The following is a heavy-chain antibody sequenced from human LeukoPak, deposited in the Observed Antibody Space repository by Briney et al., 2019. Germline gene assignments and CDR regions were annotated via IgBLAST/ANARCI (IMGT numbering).Heavy chain of an antibody. CDR2: ISGSGGST. J-gene: IGHJ6*02. V-gene: IGHV3-23*01. CDR3: AKSPANYYYYGMDV. CDR1: GLTFSSYA. Sequence: PGASLRLSCAASGLTFSSYAMSWVRQAPGKGLEWVSAISGSGGSTYYADSAKGRFTISRDNSKNTLYLQMNSLRAEDTAVYYCAKSPANYYYYGMDVWGQGTTVTVSS. D-gene: IGHD2-2*01.